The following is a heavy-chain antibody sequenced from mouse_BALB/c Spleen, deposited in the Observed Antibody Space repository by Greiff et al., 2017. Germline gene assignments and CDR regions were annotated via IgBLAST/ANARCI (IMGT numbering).Heavy chain of an antibody. Sequence: VKLQESGAELVKPGASVKLSCKTSGYTFTSYWIQWVKQRPGRGLGWIGEIFPGTGTTYYNEKFKGKATLTIDTSSSTAYMQLSSLTSEDSAVYFCARSIYDGYYGHFDYWGQGTTLTVSS. V-gene: IGHV1S132*01. J-gene: IGHJ2*01. CDR2: IFPGTGTT. CDR1: GYTFTSYW. CDR3: ARSIYDGYYGHFDY. D-gene: IGHD2-3*01.